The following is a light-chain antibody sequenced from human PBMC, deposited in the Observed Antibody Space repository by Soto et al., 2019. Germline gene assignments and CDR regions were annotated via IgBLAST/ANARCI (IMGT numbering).Light chain of an antibody. CDR2: GAS. CDR3: QQRSSWPL. V-gene: IGKV3D-20*02. Sequence: DIVLPQSTGTLSLSPGERGTLSCRASQSVSSGYLAWYQHKPGQAPRLLIYGASTRATGIPDRFSGSGSGTDFTLTISSLEHADFAVYYSQQRSSWPLFGGGTKVEI. J-gene: IGKJ4*01. CDR1: QSVSSGY.